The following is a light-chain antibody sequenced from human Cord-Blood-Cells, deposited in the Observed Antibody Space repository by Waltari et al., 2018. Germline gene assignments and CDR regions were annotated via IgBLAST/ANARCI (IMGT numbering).Light chain of an antibody. Sequence: EIVMTQPPATLSVSPGERAILSCRASQSVSSNLAWYQQKPGQAPRLLIYGASTRATGIPARFSGSGSGTEFTLTISSLQSEDFAVYYCQQYNNWPLTFGGGTKVEIK. CDR2: GAS. J-gene: IGKJ4*01. CDR1: QSVSSN. V-gene: IGKV3-15*01. CDR3: QQYNNWPLT.